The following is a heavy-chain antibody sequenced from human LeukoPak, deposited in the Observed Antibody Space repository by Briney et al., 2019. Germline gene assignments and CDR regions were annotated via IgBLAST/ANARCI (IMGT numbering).Heavy chain of an antibody. Sequence: SQTLSLTCAVSGGSISSGSYSWNCIGQRLGKGLEWIGYIYHSGTTYYNPSLESRVTISVDRSKNQFSLKLSSVTAADTAVYYCARDQSSSWYCFDPRGQGTLVTVSS. CDR1: GGSISSGSYS. J-gene: IGHJ5*02. CDR2: IYHSGTT. V-gene: IGHV4-30-2*01. CDR3: ARDQSSSWYCFDP. D-gene: IGHD6-13*01.